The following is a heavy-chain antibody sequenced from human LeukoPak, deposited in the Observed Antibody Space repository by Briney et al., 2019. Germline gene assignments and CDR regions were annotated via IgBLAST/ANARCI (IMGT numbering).Heavy chain of an antibody. D-gene: IGHD6-13*01. CDR3: ARGRGSSWYYFDY. V-gene: IGHV4-61*02. CDR2: IYTSGNT. CDR1: GGSISSSSYY. J-gene: IGHJ4*02. Sequence: SETLSLTCTVSGGSISSSSYYWGWVRQPAGKGLEWIGRIYTSGNTNYNPSLKGRVTMSVDTSKNQFSLNLNSVTAADTAVYYCARGRGSSWYYFDYWGQGTLVTVSS.